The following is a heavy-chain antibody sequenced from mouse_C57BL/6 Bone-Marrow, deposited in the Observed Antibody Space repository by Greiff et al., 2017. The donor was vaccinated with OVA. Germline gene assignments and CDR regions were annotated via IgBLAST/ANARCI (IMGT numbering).Heavy chain of an antibody. CDR3: ARNYYYGSSWYFDV. CDR2: IWSGGST. CDR1: GFSLTSYG. J-gene: IGHJ1*03. V-gene: IGHV2-2*01. Sequence: VKLVESGPGLVQPSQSLSITCTVSGFSLTSYGVHWVRQSPGKGLEWLGVIWSGGSTDYNAAFISRLSISKDNSKSQVFFKMNSLQADDTAIYYCARNYYYGSSWYFDVWGTGTTVTVSS. D-gene: IGHD1-1*01.